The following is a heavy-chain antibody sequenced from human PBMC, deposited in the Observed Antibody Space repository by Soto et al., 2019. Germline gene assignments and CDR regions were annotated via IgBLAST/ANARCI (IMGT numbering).Heavy chain of an antibody. D-gene: IGHD1-7*01. V-gene: IGHV1-69*06. CDR3: ARDPGRPLITGTTD. Sequence: ASVKVSCKASGGTFSSYAISWVRQAPGQGLEWMGGIIPIFGTANYAQKFQGRVTITADKSTSTAYMELSSLRSEDTAVYYCARDPGRPLITGTTDWGQGTLVTVSS. CDR1: GGTFSSYA. CDR2: IIPIFGTA. J-gene: IGHJ4*02.